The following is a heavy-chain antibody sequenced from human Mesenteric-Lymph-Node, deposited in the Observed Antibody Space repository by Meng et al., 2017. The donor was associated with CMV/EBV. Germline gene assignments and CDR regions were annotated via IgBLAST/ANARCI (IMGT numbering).Heavy chain of an antibody. Sequence: GESLKISCAASGFTFSSYAMRWVRQAPGKGLEWVSAICGSGGSTYYADSVKGRFTISRDNSKNTLYLQVNSLRSEDTAVYYCASVIFNVDKTIRDWGQGTMVTVSS. CDR2: ICGSGGST. V-gene: IGHV3-23*01. CDR1: GFTFSSYA. J-gene: IGHJ4*02. D-gene: IGHD5-18*01. CDR3: ASVIFNVDKTIRD.